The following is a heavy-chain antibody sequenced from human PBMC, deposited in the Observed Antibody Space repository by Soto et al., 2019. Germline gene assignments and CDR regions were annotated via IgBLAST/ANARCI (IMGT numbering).Heavy chain of an antibody. CDR2: INPNSGGT. D-gene: IGHD6-13*01. J-gene: IGHJ6*02. CDR1: GYTFTGYY. Sequence: ASVKVSCKASGYTFTGYYMHWVRQAPGQGLEWMEWINPNSGGTNYAQKFQGRVTMTRDTSISTAYMELSRLRSDDTAVYYCARASRLYYYYGMDVWGQGTTVTVSS. CDR3: ARASRLYYYYGMDV. V-gene: IGHV1-2*02.